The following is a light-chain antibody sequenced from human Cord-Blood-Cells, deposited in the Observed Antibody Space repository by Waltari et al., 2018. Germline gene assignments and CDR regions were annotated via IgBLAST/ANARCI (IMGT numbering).Light chain of an antibody. CDR1: SSNIGSNY. CDR2: RNN. Sequence: QSVLTQPPSASATPGQRVTISCPGRSSNIGSNYVYWYQQLPGTAPKLLIYRNNQRPSGVPDRFSGSKSGTSASLAISGLRSEDEADYYCAAWDDSLSGWVFGGGTKLTVL. J-gene: IGLJ3*02. CDR3: AAWDDSLSGWV. V-gene: IGLV1-47*01.